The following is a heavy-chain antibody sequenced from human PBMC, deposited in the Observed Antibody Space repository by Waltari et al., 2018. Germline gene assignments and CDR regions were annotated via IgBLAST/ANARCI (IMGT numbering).Heavy chain of an antibody. V-gene: IGHV1-8*01. CDR1: GYTFTSSD. J-gene: IGHJ4*02. D-gene: IGHD3-10*01. Sequence: QVQLVQSGAEVKKPGASVQVSCRASGYTFTSSDSNWVRQATGQGLDWMGWMNPNSGNTDYAQKVHGRVTMTRNTSISTSYMELSSLISEDTAVYYCARGYPFSFYGSGTYYNVYDYWGQGTLVTVSS. CDR2: MNPNSGNT. CDR3: ARGYPFSFYGSGTYYNVYDY.